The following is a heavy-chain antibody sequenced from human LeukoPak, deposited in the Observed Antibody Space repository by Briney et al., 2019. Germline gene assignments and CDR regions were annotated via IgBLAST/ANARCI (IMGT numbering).Heavy chain of an antibody. CDR2: ISAYNGNT. V-gene: IGHV1-18*01. CDR3: ARDRSSRRDAFDI. Sequence: ASVTVSFMASGYTFTSYGISWVRQAPGQGVEWVGWISAYNGNTNYAQKLQGRVTMTTDTSTSTAYMELRSLRSDDTAVYYCARDRSSRRDAFDIWGQGTMVTVSS. J-gene: IGHJ3*02. CDR1: GYTFTSYG. D-gene: IGHD6-13*01.